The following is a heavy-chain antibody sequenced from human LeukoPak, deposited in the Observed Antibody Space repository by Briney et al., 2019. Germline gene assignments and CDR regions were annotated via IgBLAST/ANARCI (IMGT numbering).Heavy chain of an antibody. D-gene: IGHD3-3*01. CDR3: ARDRVLDFWSGYAVPDRYYYGMDV. V-gene: IGHV3-11*01. CDR1: QFTFRNFV. CDR2: ISSSGSTI. Sequence: PGGSLGLSCVASQFTFRNFVMTWVRQAPGKGLEWVSYISSSGSTIYYADSVKGRFTISRDNAKNSLYLQMNSLRAEDTAVYYCARDRVLDFWSGYAVPDRYYYGMDVWGQGTTVTVSS. J-gene: IGHJ6*02.